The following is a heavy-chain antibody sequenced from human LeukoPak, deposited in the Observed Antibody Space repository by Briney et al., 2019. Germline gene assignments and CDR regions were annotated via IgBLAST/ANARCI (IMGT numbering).Heavy chain of an antibody. CDR1: VYTPTELF. CDR3: ATVSQVGWFDY. J-gene: IGHJ4*02. D-gene: IGHD2-2*01. CDR2: FFAENVET. V-gene: IGHV1-24*01. Sequence: ASVTVSCMQPVYTPTELFIHWVRPALGEGVEWRGGFFAENVETMYAQNFWGGVSLTEDTSTDTACMEKSSLRCEDTAVYYCATVSQVGWFDYWGQGTLVTVPS.